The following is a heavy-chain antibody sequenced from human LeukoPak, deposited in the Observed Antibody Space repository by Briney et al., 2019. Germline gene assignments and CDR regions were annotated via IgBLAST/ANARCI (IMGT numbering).Heavy chain of an antibody. J-gene: IGHJ5*02. V-gene: IGHV3-23*01. CDR3: AKGLHVLRFLEWPKNWFDP. D-gene: IGHD3-3*01. CDR1: GFTFSSCA. CDR2: ISGSGGST. Sequence: GGSLRLSCAASGFTFSSCAMSWVRQAPGKGLEWVSAISGSGGSTYYADSVKGRFTIPRDNSKNTLYLQMNSLRAEDTAVYYCAKGLHVLRFLEWPKNWFDPWGQGTLVTVSS.